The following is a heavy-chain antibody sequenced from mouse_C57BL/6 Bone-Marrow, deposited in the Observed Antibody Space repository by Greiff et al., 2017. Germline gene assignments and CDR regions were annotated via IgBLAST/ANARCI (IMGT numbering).Heavy chain of an antibody. D-gene: IGHD2-1*01. CDR3: ARSTIYYYAMDY. Sequence: EVKLMESGGDLVKPGASLKLSCAASGFTFSSYGMSWVRQTPDKRLEWVGTISSGGSCTYYPDNVKGRFTISRDNAKNTRYLQISSLKSVYTAMYYCARSTIYYYAMDYWGQGTSVTVSS. CDR2: ISSGGSCT. J-gene: IGHJ4*01. CDR1: GFTFSSYG. V-gene: IGHV5-6*01.